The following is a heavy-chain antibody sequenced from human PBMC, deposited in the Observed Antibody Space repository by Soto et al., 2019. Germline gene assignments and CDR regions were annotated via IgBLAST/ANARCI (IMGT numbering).Heavy chain of an antibody. CDR2: ISGSGGST. D-gene: IGHD3-10*01. CDR1: GFTFSSYA. CDR3: XXXXXXXXXVRGVIHDAFDI. Sequence: SLRLSCAASGFTFSSYAMSWVRQAPGKGLEWVSAISGSGGSTYYADSVKGRFTISRDNSKNTLYLQMNSLRAEDTAVYYXXXXXXXXXXVRGVIHDAFDIWGQGTMVTVSS. J-gene: IGHJ3*02. V-gene: IGHV3-23*01.